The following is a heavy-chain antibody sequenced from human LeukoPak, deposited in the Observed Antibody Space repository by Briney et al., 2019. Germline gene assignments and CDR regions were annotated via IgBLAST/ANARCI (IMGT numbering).Heavy chain of an antibody. CDR2: FDPEDGET. CDR1: GYTLTELS. V-gene: IGHV1-24*01. D-gene: IGHD3-9*01. CDR3: ATTNYDILTGYYYWFDP. J-gene: IGHJ5*02. Sequence: VASVNVSCKVSGYTLTELSMHWVRQAPGKGLEWMGGFDPEDGETIYAQKFQGRVTMTEDTSTDTAYMELSSLRSGDTAVYYCATTNYDILTGYYYWFDPWGQGTLVTVSS.